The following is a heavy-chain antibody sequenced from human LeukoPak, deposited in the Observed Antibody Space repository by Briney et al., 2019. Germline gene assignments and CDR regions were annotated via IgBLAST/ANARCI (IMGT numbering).Heavy chain of an antibody. J-gene: IGHJ4*02. CDR2: ISAYNGNT. V-gene: IGHV1-18*01. CDR3: ARDPSGYSYGVRSDY. CDR1: GYTFTSYG. D-gene: IGHD5-18*01. Sequence: ASVKVSCKASGYTFTSYGISWVRQAPGQGLEWMGWISAYNGNTNYAQKLQGRVTMTTDTSTSTAYMELRSLRSDDTAVYYCARDPSGYSYGVRSDYWGQGTLVTVSS.